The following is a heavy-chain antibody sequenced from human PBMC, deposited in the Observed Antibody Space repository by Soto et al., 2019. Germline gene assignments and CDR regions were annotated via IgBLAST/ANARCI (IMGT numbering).Heavy chain of an antibody. CDR1: GFTFDDYA. Sequence: EVQLVESGGGLVQPGRSLRLSCAASGFTFDDYAMHWDRQVPGKGLEWVSGISWNSGSIGYVDSVKARFTISRDNAKNSLYLQMNSLRVEDTALYYCAKDRVGRGGYYYYYGMDVWGQGTTVTVSS. CDR3: AKDRVGRGGYYYYYGMDV. D-gene: IGHD3-10*01. CDR2: ISWNSGSI. V-gene: IGHV3-9*01. J-gene: IGHJ6*02.